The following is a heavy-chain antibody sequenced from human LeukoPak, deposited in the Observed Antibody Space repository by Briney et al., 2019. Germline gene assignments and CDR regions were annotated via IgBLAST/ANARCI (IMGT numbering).Heavy chain of an antibody. V-gene: IGHV3-30*02. D-gene: IGHD6-13*01. CDR2: IRYDGSNK. CDR3: AKDPGAAAGPWVYYYYMDV. CDR1: GFTFSSYG. J-gene: IGHJ6*03. Sequence: GGSLRLSCAASGFTFSSYGMHWVRQAPGKGLEWVAFIRYDGSNKYYADSVKGRFTISRDNSKNTLYLQMNSLRAEDTAVYYCAKDPGAAAGPWVYYYYMDVWGKGTTVTVSS.